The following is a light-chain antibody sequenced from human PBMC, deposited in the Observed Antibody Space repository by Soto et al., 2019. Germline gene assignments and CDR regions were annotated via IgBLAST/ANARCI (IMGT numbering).Light chain of an antibody. CDR2: EVT. J-gene: IGLJ3*02. CDR3: SSFASRNPWV. CDR1: SSDVGAYNY. V-gene: IGLV2-8*01. Sequence: QSVLTQPPSASGSPGQSVTISCTGTSSDVGAYNYVSWYQQHAGKAPKLVIYEVTKRPSGVPDRFSGSKSANTASLTVSGLQAEDEADYYCSSFASRNPWVFGGGTQLTVL.